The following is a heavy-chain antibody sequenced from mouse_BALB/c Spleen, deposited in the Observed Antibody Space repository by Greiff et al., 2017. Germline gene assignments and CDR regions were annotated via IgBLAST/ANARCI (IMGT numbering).Heavy chain of an antibody. CDR1: GFSLSTSGMG. J-gene: IGHJ3*01. CDR3: ARPIYYGNGAWFAY. D-gene: IGHD2-1*01. Sequence: QVTLKESGPGILQPSQTLSLTCSFSGFSLSTSGMGVGWIRQPSGKGLEWLAHIWWDDDKRYNPALKSRLTISKDTSSNQVFLKIASVDTADTATYYCARPIYYGNGAWFAYWGQGTLVTVSA. V-gene: IGHV8-8*01. CDR2: IWWDDDK.